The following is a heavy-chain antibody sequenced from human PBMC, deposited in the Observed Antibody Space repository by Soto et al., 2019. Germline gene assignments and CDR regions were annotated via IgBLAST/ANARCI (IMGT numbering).Heavy chain of an antibody. D-gene: IGHD3-10*01. CDR1: GYTFTSYD. CDR3: AGAPNYGSGGSMDV. V-gene: IGHV1-8*01. CDR2: MNPNSGNT. Sequence: GASVKVSCKASGYTFTSYDINWVRQATGQGLEWMGWMNPNSGNTGYAQKFQGRDTMTRNTSISTAYMELSSLRSEDTTVYYCAGAPNYGSGGSMDVWGQGTTVTVS. J-gene: IGHJ6*02.